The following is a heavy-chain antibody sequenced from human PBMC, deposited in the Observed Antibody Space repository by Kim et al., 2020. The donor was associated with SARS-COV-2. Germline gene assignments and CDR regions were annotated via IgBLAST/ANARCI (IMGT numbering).Heavy chain of an antibody. CDR3: ARQYSSSWINFDY. J-gene: IGHJ4*02. D-gene: IGHD6-13*01. Sequence: ASVKVSCKASGYTFTSYAMNWVRQAPGQGLEWMGWINTNTGHPTYAQGFTGRFVFSLDTSVSPAYLQISSLKAEDTAVYYCARQYSSSWINFDYWGQGTLVTVSS. CDR1: GYTFTSYA. V-gene: IGHV7-4-1*02. CDR2: INTNTGHP.